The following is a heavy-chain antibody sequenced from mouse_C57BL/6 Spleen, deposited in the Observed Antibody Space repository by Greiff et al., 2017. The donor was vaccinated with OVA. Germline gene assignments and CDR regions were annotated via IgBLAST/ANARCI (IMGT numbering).Heavy chain of an antibody. D-gene: IGHD1-1*01. V-gene: IGHV7-1*01. Sequence: EVKLMESGGGLVQSGRSLRLSCATSGFTFSDFYMEWVRQAPGKGLEWIAASRNKANDYTTEYSASVKGRFIVSRDTSQSILYLQMNALRAEDTAIYYCARDGTKRGYFDVWGTGTTVTVSS. CDR3: ARDGTKRGYFDV. J-gene: IGHJ1*03. CDR1: GFTFSDFY. CDR2: SRNKANDYTT.